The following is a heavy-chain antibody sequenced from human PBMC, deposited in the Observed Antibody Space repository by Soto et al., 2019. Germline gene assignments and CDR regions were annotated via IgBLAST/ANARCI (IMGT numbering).Heavy chain of an antibody. J-gene: IGHJ6*02. D-gene: IGHD3-22*01. CDR3: ARETYYDSSGYPRGGDYYGMDV. CDR2: IIPIFGPA. Sequence: SVKVSCKASGGTFSSYAITWVRQAPGQGLEWMGGIIPIFGPANYAQKFQGRVTITADESTSTAYMELSSLRSEDTAVYYCARETYYDSSGYPRGGDYYGMDVWGQGTTVTVSS. V-gene: IGHV1-69*13. CDR1: GGTFSSYA.